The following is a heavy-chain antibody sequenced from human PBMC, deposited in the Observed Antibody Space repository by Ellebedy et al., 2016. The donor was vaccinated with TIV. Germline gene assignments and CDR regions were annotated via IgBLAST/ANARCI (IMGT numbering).Heavy chain of an antibody. CDR3: ARLAYSSSSRDKFYGMDV. V-gene: IGHV4-39*01. D-gene: IGHD6-6*01. J-gene: IGHJ6*02. CDR2: IYYSGST. Sequence: SETLSLTXTLSGGSISSSSYYWGWIRQPPGKGLEWIGTIYYSGSTYYNPSLKSRVTISVDTSKNQFSLKLSSVTAADTAVYYCARLAYSSSSRDKFYGMDVWGQGTTVTVSS. CDR1: GGSISSSSYY.